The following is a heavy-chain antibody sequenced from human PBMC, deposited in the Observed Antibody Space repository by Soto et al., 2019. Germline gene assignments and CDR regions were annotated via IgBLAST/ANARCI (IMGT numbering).Heavy chain of an antibody. J-gene: IGHJ4*02. D-gene: IGHD3-10*01. CDR2: IYPGDSNT. CDR1: GYRFTSYW. V-gene: IGHV5-51*01. CDR3: ASAYGSASYYEDDY. Sequence: PGESLKISCKGSGYRFTSYWIGWVRQMPGKGLEWMGIIYPGDSNTRYSPSFQGQVTISADKSISTAYLQWSSLRASDTAMYYCASAYGSASYYEDDYWGQGTLVTVSS.